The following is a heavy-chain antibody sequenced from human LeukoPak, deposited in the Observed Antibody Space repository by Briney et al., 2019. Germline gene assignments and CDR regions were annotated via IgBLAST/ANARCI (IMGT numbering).Heavy chain of an antibody. CDR1: GFTFSSYS. V-gene: IGHV3-48*01. CDR2: ISSSSSTI. J-gene: IGHJ5*02. Sequence: GGSLRLSCAASGFTFSSYSMNWVRQAPGKGLEWVSYISSSSSTIYYADSVKGRFTISRDNAKNSLYLQMNSLRAEDTAVYYCASPTIAARSDWFGPWGQGTLVTVSS. D-gene: IGHD6-6*01. CDR3: ASPTIAARSDWFGP.